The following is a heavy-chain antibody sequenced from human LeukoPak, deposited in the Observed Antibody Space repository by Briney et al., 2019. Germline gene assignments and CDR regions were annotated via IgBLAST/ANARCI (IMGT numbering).Heavy chain of an antibody. CDR2: ISGSGGST. CDR1: GFTFSSYA. CDR3: ARGDCSGGSCYSSPADFFDY. Sequence: GGSLRLSCAASGFTFSSYAMSWVRQAPGKGLEWVSAISGSGGSTYYADSVKGRFTISRDNSKNTLYLQMNSLRAEDTAVYYCARGDCSGGSCYSSPADFFDYWGQGTLVTVSS. J-gene: IGHJ4*02. D-gene: IGHD2-15*01. V-gene: IGHV3-23*01.